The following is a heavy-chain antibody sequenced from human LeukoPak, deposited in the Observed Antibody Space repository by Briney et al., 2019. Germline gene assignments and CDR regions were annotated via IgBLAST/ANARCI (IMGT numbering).Heavy chain of an antibody. CDR2: ISFDGSNQ. J-gene: IGHJ4*02. CDR3: AKPPEVGATVGYFDY. D-gene: IGHD1-26*01. V-gene: IGHV3-30*18. Sequence: GGSLRLSCAASGFTFSSYGMHWVRQAPGKGPEWVALISFDGSNQYYADSVKGRFTISRDNSKNTLYLQMNSLRAEDTAVYYCAKPPEVGATVGYFDYWGQGTLVTVSS. CDR1: GFTFSSYG.